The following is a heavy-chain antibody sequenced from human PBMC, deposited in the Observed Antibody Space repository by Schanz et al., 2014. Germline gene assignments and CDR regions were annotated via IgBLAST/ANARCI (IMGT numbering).Heavy chain of an antibody. CDR3: ARDHTTESYYSAGPPIDY. V-gene: IGHV3-48*01. D-gene: IGHD1-26*01. J-gene: IGHJ4*02. CDR1: GLTFTSAW. Sequence: EVQLVESGGGLVKPGGSLRLSCATSGLTFTSAWMSWVRQAPGKGLEWVSYISGSSRTIYYADSMKGRFTISRDNSKNTLFLQMNSLRAEDTAVYYCARDHTTESYYSAGPPIDYWGQGTLLTVSS. CDR2: ISGSSRTI.